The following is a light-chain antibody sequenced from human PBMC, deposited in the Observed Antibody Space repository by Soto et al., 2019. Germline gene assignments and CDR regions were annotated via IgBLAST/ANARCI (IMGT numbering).Light chain of an antibody. CDR1: SGHSSYI. J-gene: IGLJ1*01. V-gene: IGLV4-60*03. CDR3: ETWDSNSFYV. CDR2: LEGSGSY. Sequence: QPVLTQSSSASASLGSSVKLTCTLSSGHSSYIIAWHQQQPGKAPRYLMKLEGSGSYNKGSGVPDRFSGSSSGADRYLTISNLQSEDETDYYCETWDSNSFYVLGTDTEVTVL.